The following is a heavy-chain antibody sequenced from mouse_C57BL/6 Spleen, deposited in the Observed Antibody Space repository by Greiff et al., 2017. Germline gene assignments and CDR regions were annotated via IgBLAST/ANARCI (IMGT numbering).Heavy chain of an antibody. CDR3: AREYGNDGGFAY. J-gene: IGHJ3*01. V-gene: IGHV1-55*01. D-gene: IGHD2-2*01. Sequence: QVQLQQPGAELVKPGASVKMSCKASGYTFTSYWITWVKQRPGQGLEWIGDIYPGSGSTNYNEKFKSKATLTVGTSSSTAYMQRSSLTSEDSAVDYCAREYGNDGGFAYWGQGTLVTVSA. CDR2: IYPGSGST. CDR1: GYTFTSYW.